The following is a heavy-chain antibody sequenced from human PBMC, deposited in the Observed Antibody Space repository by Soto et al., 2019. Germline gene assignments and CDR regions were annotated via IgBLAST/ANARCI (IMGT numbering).Heavy chain of an antibody. D-gene: IGHD2-21*02. J-gene: IGHJ4*02. CDR2: INQDGTLK. Sequence: EVQLVESGGGLAQPGGSLRLSCAASGFTFSGYWMTWVRQAPGKGLEWVASINQDGTLKYFVDSVRGRFTISRDNAKSSVFLQILNLRVDDTAVYYCARWESGDWYLGIWGQGTLISVSS. CDR3: ARWESGDWYLGI. CDR1: GFTFSGYW. V-gene: IGHV3-7*03.